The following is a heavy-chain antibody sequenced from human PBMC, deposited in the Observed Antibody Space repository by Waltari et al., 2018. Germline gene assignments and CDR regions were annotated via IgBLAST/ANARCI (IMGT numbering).Heavy chain of an antibody. CDR1: GFTFSSYG. Sequence: QVQLVESGGGVVQPGRSLRLSCAASGFTFSSYGMHWVRQAPGKGLDGGAVLWYDGSNNYYADSGKGRFTISRDNSKNTLYLQMNSLRAEDTAVYYCARGQGVWGSYRGYYFDYWGQGTLVTVSS. D-gene: IGHD3-16*02. CDR3: ARGQGVWGSYRGYYFDY. J-gene: IGHJ4*02. CDR2: LWYDGSNN. V-gene: IGHV3-33*01.